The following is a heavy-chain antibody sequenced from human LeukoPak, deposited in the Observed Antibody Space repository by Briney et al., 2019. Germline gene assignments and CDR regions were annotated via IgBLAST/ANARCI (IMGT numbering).Heavy chain of an antibody. CDR2: ISGSGGNT. D-gene: IGHD3-16*02. CDR1: GFIFSSYA. J-gene: IGHJ4*02. Sequence: GGSLRLSCAASGFIFSSYAMNWVRQAPGKGLEWVSSISGSGGNTYYTDSVKGRFTISRDNSKNTLYLEMNNLRAEDTALYYRAKGRYNNKWNYFDNWGQGTLVTVSS. V-gene: IGHV3-23*01. CDR3: AKGRYNNKWNYFDN.